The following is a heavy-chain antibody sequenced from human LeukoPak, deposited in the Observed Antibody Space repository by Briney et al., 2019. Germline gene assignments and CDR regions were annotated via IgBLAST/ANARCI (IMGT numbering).Heavy chain of an antibody. CDR2: ISSSTSTI. J-gene: IGHJ4*02. Sequence: QAGGSLRLSCAASGFTFRSYEMNWVRQAPGKGQEWVSYISSSTSTIYYADSVKGRFTISRDNAKNSLYLQMNSLRDDDTAVYYCAMMWGSNYSDYWGQGTLVTVSS. V-gene: IGHV3-48*02. D-gene: IGHD3-16*01. CDR3: AMMWGSNYSDY. CDR1: GFTFRSYE.